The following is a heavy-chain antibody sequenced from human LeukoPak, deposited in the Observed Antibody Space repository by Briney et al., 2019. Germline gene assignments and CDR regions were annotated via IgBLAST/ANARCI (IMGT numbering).Heavy chain of an antibody. V-gene: IGHV4-59*01. J-gene: IGHJ5*02. CDR3: AKGGNWFDP. CDR1: GGSINSYY. Sequence: SETLSLTCTVSGGSINSYYRTWIRQSPGKGLEWIGYIYYSGSTNYNPSLKSRVTISVDTSMNQFSLKLSSVTAADTAVYYCAKGGNWFDPWGQGTLVTVSS. D-gene: IGHD3-10*01. CDR2: IYYSGST.